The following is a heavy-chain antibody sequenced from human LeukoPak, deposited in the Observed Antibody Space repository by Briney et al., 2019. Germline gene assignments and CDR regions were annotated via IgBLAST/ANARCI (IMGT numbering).Heavy chain of an antibody. D-gene: IGHD2-2*01. J-gene: IGHJ3*02. Sequence: GASVKVSCKASGGTFSSYAISWVRQAPGQGLEWMGGIIPIFGTANYAQKFQGRVTITTDESTSTAYMELSSLRSEDTAVYYCATRYCSSTSCRTNDDAFDIWGQGTMVTASS. CDR1: GGTFSSYA. CDR3: ATRYCSSTSCRTNDDAFDI. V-gene: IGHV1-69*05. CDR2: IIPIFGTA.